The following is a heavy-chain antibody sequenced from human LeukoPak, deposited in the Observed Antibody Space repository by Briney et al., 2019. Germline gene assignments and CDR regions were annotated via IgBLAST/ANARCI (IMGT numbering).Heavy chain of an antibody. Sequence: PGGSLRLSCAASGFTYNNSGMHWVRQAPGKGLEWVGRIKPKTDGETTEYAAPVKDRFSNSRDDSKSMMYLQMNSLKTEDTAVYYCITPLPYSAQGGQGTLVTVSS. V-gene: IGHV3-15*07. CDR2: IKPKTDGETT. J-gene: IGHJ4*02. D-gene: IGHD2-21*01. CDR3: ITPLPYSAQ. CDR1: GFTYNNSG.